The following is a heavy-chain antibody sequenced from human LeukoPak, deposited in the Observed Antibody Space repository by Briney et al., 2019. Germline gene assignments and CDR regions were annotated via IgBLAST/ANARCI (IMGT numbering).Heavy chain of an antibody. CDR1: GGSFSGYY. D-gene: IGHD1-26*01. V-gene: IGHV4-34*01. Sequence: SETLSLTCAVYGGSFSGYYWSWIRQPPGKGLEWIGEINHSGSTNYNPSLKSRVTISVDTSKNQFSLKLSSVTAADTAVYYCARRGPLWGYSGSRRAPLITRSDYWGQGTLVTVSS. J-gene: IGHJ4*02. CDR3: ARRGPLWGYSGSRRAPLITRSDY. CDR2: INHSGST.